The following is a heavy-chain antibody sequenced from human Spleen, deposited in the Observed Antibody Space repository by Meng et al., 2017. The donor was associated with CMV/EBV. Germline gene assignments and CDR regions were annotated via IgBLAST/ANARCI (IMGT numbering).Heavy chain of an antibody. Sequence: SGFTFSGYAMSWVRQAPGKGLEWVSAISTSGGSTYYADSVKGRFTISRDNSKNTLSLQMNSLRAEDTAIYYCAKSPGNLGMRDWFDPWGQGTLVTVSS. J-gene: IGHJ5*02. D-gene: IGHD1-7*01. CDR2: ISTSGGST. CDR1: GFTFSGYA. V-gene: IGHV3-23*01. CDR3: AKSPGNLGMRDWFDP.